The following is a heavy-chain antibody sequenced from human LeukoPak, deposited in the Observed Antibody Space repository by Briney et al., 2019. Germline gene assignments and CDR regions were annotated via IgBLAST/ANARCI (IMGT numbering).Heavy chain of an antibody. CDR1: GGTFSSYA. Sequence: SVKVSCKASGGTFSSYAISWVRQAPGQGLEWMGGIIPMFGTANYAQKFQGRVTITTDESTSTAYMELSSLGSKDTAVYYCARAGLTGTTWAFDIWGQGTMVTVSS. J-gene: IGHJ3*02. V-gene: IGHV1-69*05. D-gene: IGHD1-7*01. CDR3: ARAGLTGTTWAFDI. CDR2: IIPMFGTA.